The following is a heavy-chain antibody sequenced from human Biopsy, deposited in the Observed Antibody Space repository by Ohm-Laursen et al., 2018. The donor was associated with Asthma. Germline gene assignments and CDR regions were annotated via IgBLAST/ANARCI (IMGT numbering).Heavy chain of an antibody. V-gene: IGHV4-39*01. Sequence: SETLSLTCIVSGGSISSSSYYWGWIRRPPGKGLEFIGTIYYSGSTYDNPSLKSRGTLSVDASKNQFSLKLTSVTAADTAVYYCVSPPGYWGQGTRVTVSS. CDR2: IYYSGST. J-gene: IGHJ4*02. CDR3: VSPPGY. CDR1: GGSISSSSYY.